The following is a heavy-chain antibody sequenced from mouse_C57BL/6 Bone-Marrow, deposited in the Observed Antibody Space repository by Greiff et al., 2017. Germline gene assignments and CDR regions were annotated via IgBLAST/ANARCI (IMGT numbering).Heavy chain of an antibody. D-gene: IGHD2-3*01. J-gene: IGHJ3*01. CDR2: IYPRSGNT. CDR1: GYTFTSYG. CDR3: ARQGGGYSSWFAY. Sequence: QVQLQQPGAELARPGASVKLSCKASGYTFTSYGISWVKQRTGQGLEWIGEIYPRSGNTYYNEKFKGKATLTEDKSSSTAYMELRSLTSEDSAVYFCARQGGGYSSWFAYWGQGTLVTVSA. V-gene: IGHV1-81*01.